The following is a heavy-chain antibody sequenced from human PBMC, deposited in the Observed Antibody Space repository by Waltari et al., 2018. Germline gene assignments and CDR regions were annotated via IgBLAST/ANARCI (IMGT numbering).Heavy chain of an antibody. J-gene: IGHJ6*03. CDR3: ARMERDLWSGKDHNMDMDV. Sequence: QVQLHESGPGLVKSSETLSLTCAVSGYSISSGYYWGWIRQPPGKGLEWIGTIYQSGSTYDNPSLKSRITISLDTSKNQFSLKLNSVTAADTAVYYCARMERDLWSGKDHNMDMDVWGEGTTV. CDR1: GYSISSGYY. V-gene: IGHV4-38-2*01. CDR2: IYQSGST. D-gene: IGHD3-3*01.